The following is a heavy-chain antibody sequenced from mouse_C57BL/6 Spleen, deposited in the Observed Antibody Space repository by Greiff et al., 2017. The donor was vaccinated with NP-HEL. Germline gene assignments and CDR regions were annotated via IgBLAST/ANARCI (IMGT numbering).Heavy chain of an antibody. CDR3: ARGGLYGGYFDY. V-gene: IGHV1-26*01. J-gene: IGHJ2*01. D-gene: IGHD1-1*01. Sequence: EVQLQQSGPELVKPGASVKISCKASGYTFTDYYMNWVKQSHGKSLEWIGDINPNNGGTSYNQKFKGKATLTVDKSSSTAYMELRSLTSEDSAVYYCARGGLYGGYFDYWGQGTTLTVSS. CDR1: GYTFTDYY. CDR2: INPNNGGT.